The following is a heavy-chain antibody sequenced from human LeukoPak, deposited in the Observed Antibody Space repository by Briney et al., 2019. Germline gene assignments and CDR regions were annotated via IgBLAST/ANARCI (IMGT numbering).Heavy chain of an antibody. V-gene: IGHV3-11*01. J-gene: IGHJ6*03. CDR3: ASGQQLEDSYYYYYYYMDV. D-gene: IGHD6-13*01. CDR1: GFTFSDYY. Sequence: GGSLRLSCAASGFTFSDYYMSWIRQAPGKGLEWVSYISSSGSTIYYADSVKGRFSISRDNAKNSLYLQMNSLRAEDTAVYYCASGQQLEDSYYYYYYYMDVWGKGTTVTVSS. CDR2: ISSSGSTI.